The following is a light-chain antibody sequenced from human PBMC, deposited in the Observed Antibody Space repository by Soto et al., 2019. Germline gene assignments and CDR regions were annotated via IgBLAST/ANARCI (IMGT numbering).Light chain of an antibody. CDR1: SSDVGGYNY. Sequence: QSALTQPASVSGSPGQSITISCTGTSSDVGGYNYVSWYQQHPGKAPKVMIYEVSNRPSGVSNRFFGSKSGNTASLTISGLQTEDEADYYCTSYTSSNTWVFGGGTKLTVL. CDR2: EVS. CDR3: TSYTSSNTWV. J-gene: IGLJ3*02. V-gene: IGLV2-14*01.